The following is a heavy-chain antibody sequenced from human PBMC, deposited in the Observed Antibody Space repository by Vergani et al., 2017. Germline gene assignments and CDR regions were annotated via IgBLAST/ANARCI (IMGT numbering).Heavy chain of an antibody. CDR3: ASAGPSGGWFDP. D-gene: IGHD1-26*01. Sequence: QVQLVQSGAEVKKPGASVKVSCKASGYTFRNYRITWVRQASGQGLEWLGWISPYNGHTKYAQKLQDRVTMITDTSTTTAYIEVRGLRSDDTAVYYCASAGPSGGWFDPWGQGTLVTVSS. CDR1: GYTFRNYR. J-gene: IGHJ5*02. V-gene: IGHV1-18*01. CDR2: ISPYNGHT.